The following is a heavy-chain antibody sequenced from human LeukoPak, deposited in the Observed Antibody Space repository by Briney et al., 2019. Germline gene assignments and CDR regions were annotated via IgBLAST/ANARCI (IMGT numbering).Heavy chain of an antibody. CDR3: ARNHYDSSGYYYDDAFDI. V-gene: IGHV4-4*09. CDR1: GSISSYY. Sequence: SETLSLTCTVSGSISSYYWSWIRQPPGKGLEWIGYIYTSGSTNYNPSLKSRVTISVDTSKNQFSLKLSSVTAADTAVYYCARNHYDSSGYYYDDAFDIWGQGTMVTVSS. CDR2: IYTSGST. J-gene: IGHJ3*02. D-gene: IGHD3-22*01.